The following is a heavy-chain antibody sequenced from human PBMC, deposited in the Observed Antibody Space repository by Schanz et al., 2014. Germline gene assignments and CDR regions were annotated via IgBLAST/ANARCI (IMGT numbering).Heavy chain of an antibody. V-gene: IGHV3-23*01. Sequence: EVHLLESGGGLVQPGGSLRLSCAASGFTFSSYAMTWVRQAPGMGLEWVSAISGRDGSTYYADSVRGRFTISRDNSKNTLYLQMNSLRAEDTAVYYCVRDSFFAFDYWGQGTLVTVSS. D-gene: IGHD3-3*01. CDR2: ISGRDGST. CDR1: GFTFSSYA. J-gene: IGHJ4*02. CDR3: VRDSFFAFDY.